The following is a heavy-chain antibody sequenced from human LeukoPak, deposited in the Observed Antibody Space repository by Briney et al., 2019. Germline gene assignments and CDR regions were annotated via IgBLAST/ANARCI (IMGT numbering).Heavy chain of an antibody. CDR3: ARRYDFRIPPYGP. J-gene: IGHJ5*02. Sequence: SETPSLTCAVYGGSFSGYYWSWIRQPPGKGLEWIGEINHSGSTNYNPSLKSRVTISVDTSKNQFSLKLSSVTAADTAVYYCARRYDFRIPPYGPWGQGTLVTVSS. D-gene: IGHD3-3*01. V-gene: IGHV4-34*01. CDR1: GGSFSGYY. CDR2: INHSGST.